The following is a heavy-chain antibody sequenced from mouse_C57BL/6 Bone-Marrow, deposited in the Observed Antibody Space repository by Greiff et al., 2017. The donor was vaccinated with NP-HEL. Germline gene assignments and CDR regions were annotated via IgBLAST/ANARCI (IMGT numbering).Heavy chain of an antibody. V-gene: IGHV5-6*01. CDR2: ISSGGSYT. D-gene: IGHD1-1*01. J-gene: IGHJ2*01. Sequence: EVKLVESGGDLVKPGGSLKLSCAASGFTFSSYGMSWVRQTPDKRLEWVATISSGGSYTYYPDSVKGRFTISRDNAKNTLYLQMSSLKSEDTAMYYCARHPLLHYSFDYWGQGTTLTVSS. CDR1: GFTFSSYG. CDR3: ARHPLLHYSFDY.